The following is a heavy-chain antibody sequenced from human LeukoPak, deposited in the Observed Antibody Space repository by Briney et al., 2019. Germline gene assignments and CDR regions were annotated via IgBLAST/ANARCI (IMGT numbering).Heavy chain of an antibody. D-gene: IGHD3-22*01. CDR1: GFTFRSYA. CDR3: ARSIEDYYDTSGYTFDY. J-gene: IGHJ4*02. Sequence: PGGSLRLSCAASGFTFRSYAMHWVRQAPGKGLGYVAAISSKGGSTYYADSVKGRFLISRDNSKDTLYLHMGSLRAEDMAVYYCARSIEDYYDTSGYTFDYWGQGALVTVSS. V-gene: IGHV3-64*02. CDR2: ISSKGGST.